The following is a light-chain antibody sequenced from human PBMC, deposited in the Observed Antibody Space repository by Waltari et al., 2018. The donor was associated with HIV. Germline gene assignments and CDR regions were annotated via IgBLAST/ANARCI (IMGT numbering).Light chain of an antibody. J-gene: IGLJ2*01. CDR1: SSDIGYYDY. Sequence: QSALTQPASVSGSPGQSIVLPCTGSSSDIGYYDYVSWYQQYPGQAPKALIYEVTSRPPGTSSRFSGSKSATTAFLAISKLQTDDEADYFCSSYTRRGTVVFGGGTRLTVL. CDR3: SSYTRRGTVV. CDR2: EVT. V-gene: IGLV2-14*03.